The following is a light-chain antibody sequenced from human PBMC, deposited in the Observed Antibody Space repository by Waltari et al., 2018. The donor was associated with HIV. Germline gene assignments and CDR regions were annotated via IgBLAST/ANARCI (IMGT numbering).Light chain of an antibody. Sequence: EIVLTQSPGTLSLSPGERATLSCRASQSVTSDYLAWYQQKRGQAPRLLIYAASSRAAGIPDRFSGSGSGTDFTLTVSRLEPEDFAVYYCQQYNSWPGTFGQGTKVEIK. J-gene: IGKJ1*01. V-gene: IGKV3-20*01. CDR2: AAS. CDR1: QSVTSDY. CDR3: QQYNSWPGT.